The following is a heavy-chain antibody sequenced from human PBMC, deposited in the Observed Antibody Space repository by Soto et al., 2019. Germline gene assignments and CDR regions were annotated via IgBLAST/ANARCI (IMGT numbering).Heavy chain of an antibody. CDR1: GFTFSSYA. Sequence: EVQLLESGGGLVQPGGSLRLSCAASGFTFSSYAMSWVRQAPGKGLEWVSAISGSGGSTYYADSVKGRFTISRDNSKNTLYLQMNSLRAEDTAVYYCAKDQDGNYYDSSGYYPNWFDPWGQGTLVTVSS. J-gene: IGHJ5*02. D-gene: IGHD3-22*01. CDR3: AKDQDGNYYDSSGYYPNWFDP. V-gene: IGHV3-23*01. CDR2: ISGSGGST.